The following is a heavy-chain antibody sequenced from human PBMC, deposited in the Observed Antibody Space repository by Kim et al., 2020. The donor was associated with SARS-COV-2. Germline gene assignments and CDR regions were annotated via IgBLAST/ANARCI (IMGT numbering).Heavy chain of an antibody. J-gene: IGHJ4*02. Sequence: SETLSLTCAVYGGSFSGYYWSWIRQPPGKGLEWIGEINHSGSTNYNPSLKSRVTISVDTSKNQFSLKLSSVTAADTAVYYCARGSRLFGFGYWGQGTLVTVSS. CDR3: ARGSRLFGFGY. V-gene: IGHV4-34*01. CDR2: INHSGST. D-gene: IGHD3-22*01. CDR1: GGSFSGYY.